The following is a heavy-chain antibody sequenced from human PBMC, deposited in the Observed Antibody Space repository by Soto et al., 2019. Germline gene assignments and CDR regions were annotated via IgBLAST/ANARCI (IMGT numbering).Heavy chain of an antibody. CDR2: IIPIFGTA. V-gene: IGHV1-69*13. CDR3: AREYCSGGSCYRDAFDT. CDR1: VGTFSSYA. J-gene: IGHJ3*02. D-gene: IGHD2-15*01. Sequence: SVKVSCEASVGTFSSYAIRWVRQAPGQGLEWMGGIIPIFGTANYAQKFQGRVTITADESTSTAYMELSSLRSEYTAVYYCAREYCSGGSCYRDAFDTWGQGTMATVSS.